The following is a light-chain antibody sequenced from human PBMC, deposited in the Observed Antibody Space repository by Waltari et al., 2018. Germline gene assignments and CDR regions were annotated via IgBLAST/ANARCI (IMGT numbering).Light chain of an antibody. CDR2: YDD. Sequence: QSALTQPPSVSGAPRPRVTISCSGTSSNIGDSAVNWYQQLPGKPPKLVIYYDDLVPSGVSDRFSGSKSGSSASLAISGLQSEDEAVYFCAAWDISLNNLLFGGGTKLTVL. CDR3: AAWDISLNNLL. J-gene: IGLJ2*01. V-gene: IGLV1-36*01. CDR1: SSNIGDSA.